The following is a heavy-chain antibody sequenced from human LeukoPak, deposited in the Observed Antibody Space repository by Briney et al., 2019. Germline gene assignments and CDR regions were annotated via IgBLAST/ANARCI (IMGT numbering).Heavy chain of an antibody. CDR2: INSDGSST. D-gene: IGHD2-15*01. CDR3: ARPVVVAALDY. CDR1: GFTFNRDV. Sequence: TGGSLRLSCVASGFTFNRDVMSWVRQTPGKGLVWVSRINSDGSSTSYADSVKGRFTISRDNSKNTLYLQMNSLRAEDTAVYYCARPVVVAALDYWGQGTLVTVSS. J-gene: IGHJ4*02. V-gene: IGHV3-74*01.